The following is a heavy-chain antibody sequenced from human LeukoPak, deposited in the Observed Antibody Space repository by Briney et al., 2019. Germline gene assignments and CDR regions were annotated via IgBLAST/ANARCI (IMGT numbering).Heavy chain of an antibody. CDR2: IKQDGSEK. V-gene: IGHV3-7*01. CDR3: APALSLYDYIYFDY. Sequence: GGSLRLSCAASGFTFSSYWMSWVRQAPGKGLEWVADIKQDGSEKYYVDSVKGRFTISRDNAKNSLFLQMDSLRAEDTAVYYCAPALSLYDYIYFDYWGQGALVTVSS. D-gene: IGHD5-12*01. CDR1: GFTFSSYW. J-gene: IGHJ4*02.